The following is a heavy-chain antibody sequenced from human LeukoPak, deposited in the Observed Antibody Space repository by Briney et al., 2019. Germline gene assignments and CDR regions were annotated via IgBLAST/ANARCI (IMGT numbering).Heavy chain of an antibody. Sequence: PGGSLRLSCAASGFTFSSYGMHWVRQAPGKGLEWVAFIRYDGSNKYYADSVKGRFTISRDNSKNTLYLQMNSLRAEDTAVYYCVKDSKRWKTYYYESGSHYFDCWGQGTLVTVSS. CDR1: GFTFSSYG. CDR3: VKDSKRWKTYYYESGSHYFDC. CDR2: IRYDGSNK. J-gene: IGHJ4*02. D-gene: IGHD3-10*01. V-gene: IGHV3-30*02.